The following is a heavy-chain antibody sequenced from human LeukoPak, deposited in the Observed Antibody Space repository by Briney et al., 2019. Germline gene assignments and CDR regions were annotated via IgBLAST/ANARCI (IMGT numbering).Heavy chain of an antibody. J-gene: IGHJ5*02. V-gene: IGHV4-61*02. CDR3: ARAGVYDILTGYYNNWFDP. Sequence: SETLSLTCTVSGVSISSGSSYWSWIRQPAGKGLEWIGRIYTSGSTNYNPSLKSRVTISVDTSKNQFSLKLSSVTAADTAVYYCARAGVYDILTGYYNNWFDPWGQGTLVTVSS. CDR2: IYTSGST. CDR1: GVSISSGSSY. D-gene: IGHD3-9*01.